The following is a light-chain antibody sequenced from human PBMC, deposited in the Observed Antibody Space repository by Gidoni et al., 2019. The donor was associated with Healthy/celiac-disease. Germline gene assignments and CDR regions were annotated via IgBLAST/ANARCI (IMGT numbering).Light chain of an antibody. CDR3: QQYNNWPYT. CDR2: GAS. J-gene: IGKJ2*01. CDR1: QSVNSN. Sequence: EIVMTQSPATLSVSPGERATLSCRASQSVNSNLAWYQQKPGQAPRLLIYGASTRATGFPARLSGSGSGTEFTLTISSLQSEDFAVYYCQQYNNWPYTFGQGTKLEIK. V-gene: IGKV3-15*01.